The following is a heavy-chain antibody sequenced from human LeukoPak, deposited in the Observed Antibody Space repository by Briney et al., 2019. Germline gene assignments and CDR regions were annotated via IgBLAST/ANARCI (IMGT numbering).Heavy chain of an antibody. J-gene: IGHJ6*04. CDR1: GGSVSSNDYY. D-gene: IGHD4-17*01. CDR2: MYYSGST. V-gene: IGHV4-39*07. Sequence: SETLSLTCTVSGGSVSSNDYYWGWIRQPPGKGLEWIGNMYYSGSTYYNPSLKSRVTISIDTSKNQLSLKLRSVTAADTAVYYCARDGTTVSPAVWGKGTTVTVSS. CDR3: ARDGTTVSPAV.